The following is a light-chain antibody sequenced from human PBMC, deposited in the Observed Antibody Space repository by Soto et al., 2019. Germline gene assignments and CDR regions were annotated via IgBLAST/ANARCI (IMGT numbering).Light chain of an antibody. CDR1: QSISSW. Sequence: DIQMTQSPSTLSASVGDRVTITCRASQSISSWLAWYQQKPGKAPKLLIYDASRLESGVPSRFSGSGSGTEFTLTNSSLQPDDFATYYCQQYNSYSPTWTFGQGTKVEIK. CDR2: DAS. V-gene: IGKV1-5*01. CDR3: QQYNSYSPTWT. J-gene: IGKJ1*01.